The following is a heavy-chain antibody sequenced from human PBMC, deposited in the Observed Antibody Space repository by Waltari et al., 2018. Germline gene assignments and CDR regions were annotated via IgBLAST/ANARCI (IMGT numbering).Heavy chain of an antibody. Sequence: QVQLQESGPGLVKPSETLSLTCTVSGGSVSSGSYYWSWIRQPPGKGLEWIVYIYYSGSTNYNPSLKSRVTISVDTSKNQFSLKLSSVTAADTAVYYCARDRPYSSSWNYGMDVWGQGTTVTVSS. CDR2: IYYSGST. J-gene: IGHJ6*02. D-gene: IGHD6-13*01. CDR3: ARDRPYSSSWNYGMDV. CDR1: GGSVSSGSYY. V-gene: IGHV4-61*01.